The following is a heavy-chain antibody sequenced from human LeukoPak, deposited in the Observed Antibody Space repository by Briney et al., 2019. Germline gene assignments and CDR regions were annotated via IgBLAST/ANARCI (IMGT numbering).Heavy chain of an antibody. CDR1: GYSISSGSY. V-gene: IGHV4-38-2*01. CDR2: IYHSGDT. J-gene: IGHJ4*02. Sequence: SETLSLTCAVSGYSISSGSYWGWVRQPPGKGLEWIGSIYHSGDTYYNPSLRSRLTISVDKFKNQFSLKLTSMAAADTAVYYCSRQGSRSWYGDFDYWGQGTLVTVSS. D-gene: IGHD6-13*01. CDR3: SRQGSRSWYGDFDY.